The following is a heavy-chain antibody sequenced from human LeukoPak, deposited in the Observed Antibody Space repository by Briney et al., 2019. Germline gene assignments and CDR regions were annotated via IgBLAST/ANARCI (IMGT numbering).Heavy chain of an antibody. CDR1: GFTFSSNA. J-gene: IGHJ3*02. CDR2: ISASGGST. V-gene: IGHV3-23*01. Sequence: GGSLRLSCATSGFTFSSNAMSWVRQAPGKGLEWVSGISASGGSTYYADSVKGRFSISRDNPNNMLYLQMNSLRADDTAVYYCAKALGVLRAFDIWGQGTMVTVSS. CDR3: AKALGVLRAFDI. D-gene: IGHD1-1*01.